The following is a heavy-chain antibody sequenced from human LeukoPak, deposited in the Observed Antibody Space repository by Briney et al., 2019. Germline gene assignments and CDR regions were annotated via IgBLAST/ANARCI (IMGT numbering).Heavy chain of an antibody. D-gene: IGHD3-9*01. CDR1: GFTFSSYG. J-gene: IGHJ4*02. V-gene: IGHV3-74*01. CDR3: VRGAGTGYSSDS. Sequence: GRSLRLSCAASGFTFSSYGMHWVRQAPGKGLVWVSRINSDGRSTNYADSVKGRFSISRDNAENTLYLQMNSLRVEDTAVYYCVRGAGTGYSSDSWGQGTLVTVSS. CDR2: INSDGRST.